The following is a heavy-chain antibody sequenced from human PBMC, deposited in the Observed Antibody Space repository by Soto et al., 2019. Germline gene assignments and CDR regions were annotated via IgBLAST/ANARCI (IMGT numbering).Heavy chain of an antibody. Sequence: LRLSHTVSGFTWRFNAMHWVLQVHGKGLEWLAGSYCDGVGTAYADYGKGRFTLSRDKAKNYLYVEMKSLRAQYTALHERVMDNSRGCYDSWGPGTLVTVSS. CDR2: SYCDGVGT. D-gene: IGHD3-22*01. CDR3: VMDNSRGCYDS. V-gene: IGHV3-9*01. CDR1: GFTWRFNA. J-gene: IGHJ4*02.